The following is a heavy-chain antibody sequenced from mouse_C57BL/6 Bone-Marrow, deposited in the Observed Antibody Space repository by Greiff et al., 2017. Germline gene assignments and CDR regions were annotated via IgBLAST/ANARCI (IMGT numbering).Heavy chain of an antibody. Sequence: EVKLVESGGGLVKPGGSLKLSCAASGFTFSDYGMHWVRQAPEKGLEWVAYISSGSSTISYADTVKGRFTISRDNAKNTLFLQMTSLRSEDTAMYYCARELMDYGSSYGYWGQGTTLTVSS. D-gene: IGHD1-1*01. J-gene: IGHJ2*01. V-gene: IGHV5-17*01. CDR2: ISSGSSTI. CDR1: GFTFSDYG. CDR3: ARELMDYGSSYGY.